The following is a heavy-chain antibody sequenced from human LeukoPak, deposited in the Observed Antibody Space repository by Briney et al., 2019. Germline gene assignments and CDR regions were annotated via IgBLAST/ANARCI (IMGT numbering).Heavy chain of an antibody. CDR3: ARRLVDSGASQVSDD. Sequence: SETLSLTCAVYGGSFSRNYWGWIRQPPGKGLEWIGEINDSGSVNCNPSLKNRVTLSVDTSKNQFSLRLSSVAAADTAVYYCARRLVDSGASQVSDDWGQGTLVTVSS. CDR1: GGSFSRNY. J-gene: IGHJ4*02. V-gene: IGHV4-34*01. D-gene: IGHD2-15*01. CDR2: INDSGSV.